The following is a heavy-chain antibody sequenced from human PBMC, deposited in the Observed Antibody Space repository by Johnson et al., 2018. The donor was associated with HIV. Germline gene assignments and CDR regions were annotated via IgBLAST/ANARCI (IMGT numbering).Heavy chain of an antibody. J-gene: IGHJ3*02. Sequence: QVQLVESGGGVVQPGRSLRLSCAASGFTFSSYGMHWVRQAPGKGLEWVSAISGTGRTTHYADSVKGRFTISRDNAKNSLYMEMNNLRAEDTALYYCVRGGMYRRDDAFDIWGQGTMVTVSP. CDR1: GFTFSSYG. CDR3: VRGGMYRRDDAFDI. D-gene: IGHD1-14*01. V-gene: IGHV3-NL1*01. CDR2: ISGTGRTT.